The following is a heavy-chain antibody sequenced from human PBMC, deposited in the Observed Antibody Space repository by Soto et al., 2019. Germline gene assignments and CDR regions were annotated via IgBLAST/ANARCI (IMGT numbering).Heavy chain of an antibody. J-gene: IGHJ6*02. CDR1: GYTFTSYA. CDR3: ARDEDYYGSGSYRLGYYYYGMDV. V-gene: IGHV1-3*01. Sequence: GASVKVSCKASGYTFTSYAMHWVRQAPGQRLEWMGWINAGNGNTKYSQKFQGRVTITRDTSASTAYMELSSLRSEDMAVYYCARDEDYYGSGSYRLGYYYYGMDVWGQGTTVTVSS. CDR2: INAGNGNT. D-gene: IGHD3-10*01.